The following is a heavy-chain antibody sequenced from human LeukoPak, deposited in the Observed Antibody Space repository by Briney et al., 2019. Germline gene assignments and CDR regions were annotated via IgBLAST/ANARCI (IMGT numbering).Heavy chain of an antibody. J-gene: IGHJ4*02. CDR2: INPNSGGT. V-gene: IGHV1-2*02. CDR3: ARDAREHPLYYDKTKLDY. D-gene: IGHD3-22*01. CDR1: GYTFTGYY. Sequence: ASVKVSCKASGYTFTGYYMHWVRQAPGQGLEWMGWINPNSGGTNYAQKFQGRVTMTRDTSISTAYMELRSLRSDDTAMYYCARDAREHPLYYDKTKLDYWGQGTLVTVSS.